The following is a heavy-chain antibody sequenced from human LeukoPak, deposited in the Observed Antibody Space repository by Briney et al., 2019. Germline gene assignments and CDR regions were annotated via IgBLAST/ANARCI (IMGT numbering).Heavy chain of an antibody. D-gene: IGHD5-12*01. V-gene: IGHV4-59*01. CDR3: ARERVYSGYD. Sequence: PSETLSLTCTVSGGSISSYYWSWIRQPPGKGLEWIGYIYYSGSTNYNPSLKSRVTISVDTSKNQFSLKLSSVTAADTAVYYCARERVYSGYDWGQGTLVTVSS. CDR2: IYYSGST. J-gene: IGHJ4*02. CDR1: GGSISSYY.